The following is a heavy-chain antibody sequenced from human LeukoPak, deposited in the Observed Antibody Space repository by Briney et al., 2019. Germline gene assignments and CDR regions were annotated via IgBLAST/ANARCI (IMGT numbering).Heavy chain of an antibody. J-gene: IGHJ6*03. CDR2: INHSGST. D-gene: IGHD3-22*01. CDR3: ATTHDSSGWYDYYYYYYMDV. CDR1: GGSFSGYY. V-gene: IGHV4-34*01. Sequence: SETLSLTCAVYGGSFSGYYWSWIRQPPGKGLEWIGEINHSGSTNYNPSLKSRVTISVDTSKNQFSLKLSSVTAADTAVYYCATTHDSSGWYDYYYYYYMDVWGKGTTVTVPS.